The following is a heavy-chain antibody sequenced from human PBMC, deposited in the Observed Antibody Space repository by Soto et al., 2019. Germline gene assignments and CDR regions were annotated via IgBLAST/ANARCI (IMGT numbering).Heavy chain of an antibody. Sequence: ASVKVSCKASGYTFTSYGISWVRQAPGQGLEWMGGIIPIFGTANYAQKFQARVTITADESTSTAYMELSSLRSEDTAVYYCARDSVYSSGYYPYWFDPWGQGTLVTVSS. V-gene: IGHV1-69*13. CDR1: GYTFTSYG. CDR3: ARDSVYSSGYYPYWFDP. CDR2: IIPIFGTA. J-gene: IGHJ5*02. D-gene: IGHD3-22*01.